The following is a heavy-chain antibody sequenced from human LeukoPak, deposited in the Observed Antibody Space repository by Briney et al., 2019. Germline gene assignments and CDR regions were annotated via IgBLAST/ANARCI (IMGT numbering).Heavy chain of an antibody. D-gene: IGHD6-6*01. CDR2: INTDGSST. J-gene: IGHJ4*02. V-gene: IGHV3-74*01. CDR1: GFTFSSYW. CDR3: ARAPLEYSSSSEFDY. Sequence: GGSLRLSCAASGFTFSSYWMHWVRQAPGKGLVWVSRINTDGSSTSYADSVKGRFTISRDNAKNTLYLQMNSLRAEATAVYYCARAPLEYSSSSEFDYWGQGTLVTVSS.